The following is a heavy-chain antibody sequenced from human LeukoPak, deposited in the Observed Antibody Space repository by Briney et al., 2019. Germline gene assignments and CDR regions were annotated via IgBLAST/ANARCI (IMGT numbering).Heavy chain of an antibody. CDR3: ARHSRGSPIDD. D-gene: IGHD2-15*01. Sequence: GGSLRLSCAASGFTFNSYWMSWVRQAPEKGLEWLANIRQDGSDKQYVDSVRGRFTISRDNAKNSLYLQMNSLSAEDTAVYYCARHSRGSPIDDWGQGTLVTVSS. CDR2: IRQDGSDK. V-gene: IGHV3-7*01. CDR1: GFTFNSYW. J-gene: IGHJ4*02.